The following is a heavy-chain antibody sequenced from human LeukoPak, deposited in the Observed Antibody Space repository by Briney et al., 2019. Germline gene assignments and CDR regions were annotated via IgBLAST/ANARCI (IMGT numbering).Heavy chain of an antibody. CDR2: INHSGYT. D-gene: IGHD6-19*01. J-gene: IGHJ4*01. V-gene: IGHV4-34*01. CDR3: TRAVAGHPD. CDR1: GVPFSNYY. Sequence: SETLSLTCAVSGVPFSNYYWSWVRQSPRQGLEWIGEINHSGYTNYNPSLKSRVAISIDTSKNQFSLTLTSVTAADAGVYYCTRAVAGHPDWGQGTLVTVSS.